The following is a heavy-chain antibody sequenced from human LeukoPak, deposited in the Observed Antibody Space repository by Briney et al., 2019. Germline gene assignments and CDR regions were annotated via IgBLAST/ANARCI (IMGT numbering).Heavy chain of an antibody. V-gene: IGHV4-39*07. CDR2: IYYSGST. J-gene: IGHJ4*02. CDR1: GGSISSSSYY. CDR3: ASARIQLWTYYFDY. Sequence: SETLSLTCTVSGGSISSSSYYWGWIRQPPGKGLEWIGSIYYSGSTYYNPSLKSRVTISVDTSKNQFSLKLSSVTAADTAVYYCASARIQLWTYYFDYWGQGTLVTVSS. D-gene: IGHD5-18*01.